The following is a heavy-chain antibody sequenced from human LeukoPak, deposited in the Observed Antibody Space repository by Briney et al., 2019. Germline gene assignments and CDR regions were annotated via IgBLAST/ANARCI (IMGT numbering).Heavy chain of an antibody. CDR3: ARDFKPWAFDI. CDR1: GFTFSNYW. J-gene: IGHJ3*02. V-gene: IGHV3-74*01. Sequence: GGSLRLSCAASGFTFSNYWMHWVRQAPGKGPVWVSRINTDGRSTSYADSVKGRFTISRDNGKNTLYLQMNSLRAEDTAVYYCARDFKPWAFDIWGQGTMVTVSS. CDR2: INTDGRST.